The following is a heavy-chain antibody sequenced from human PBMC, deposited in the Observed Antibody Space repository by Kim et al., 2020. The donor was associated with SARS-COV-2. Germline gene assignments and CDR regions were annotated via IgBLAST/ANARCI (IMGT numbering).Heavy chain of an antibody. V-gene: IGHV3-30*18. CDR1: GFTFNTYG. Sequence: SLRLSCAASGFTFNTYGMHWVRQAPAKGREGVAVISYDGGNKYYADSVKGRFTISRDNSKNTLYLQMNSLRIEDTAVYYCAKSFSGSYFGYDYWGQGTLVTVSS. CDR3: AKSFSGSYFGYDY. CDR2: ISYDGGNK. D-gene: IGHD1-26*01. J-gene: IGHJ4*02.